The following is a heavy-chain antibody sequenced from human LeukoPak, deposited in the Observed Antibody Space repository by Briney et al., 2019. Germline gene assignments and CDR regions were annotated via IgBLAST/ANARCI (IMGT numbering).Heavy chain of an antibody. Sequence: PSETLSLTCTVAGGSMSSYYWSWIRQPPGKGLEWIGYIYYSGSTKYNPSLKSRVTISVDTSKNQFSLKLSSVTAADTAVYYCARGARAGYNLEPFDYWGQGTLVTVSS. D-gene: IGHD5-24*01. J-gene: IGHJ4*02. CDR1: GGSMSSYY. CDR3: ARGARAGYNLEPFDY. CDR2: IYYSGST. V-gene: IGHV4-59*08.